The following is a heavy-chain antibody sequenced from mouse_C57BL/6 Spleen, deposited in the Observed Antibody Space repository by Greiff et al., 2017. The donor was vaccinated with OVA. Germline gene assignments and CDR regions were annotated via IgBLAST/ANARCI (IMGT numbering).Heavy chain of an antibody. CDR1: GYAFSSSW. Sequence: VQRVESGPELVKPGASVKISCKASGYAFSSSWMNWVKQRPGKGLEWIGRIYPGDGDTNYNGKFKGKATLTADKSSSTAYMQLSSLTSEDSAVYFCATRSIYDGYYGWYFDVWGTGTTVTVSS. J-gene: IGHJ1*03. CDR2: IYPGDGDT. CDR3: ATRSIYDGYYGWYFDV. D-gene: IGHD2-3*01. V-gene: IGHV1-82*01.